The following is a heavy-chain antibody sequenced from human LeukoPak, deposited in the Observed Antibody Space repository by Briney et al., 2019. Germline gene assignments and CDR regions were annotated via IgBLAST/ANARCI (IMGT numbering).Heavy chain of an antibody. J-gene: IGHJ6*02. V-gene: IGHV3-23*01. Sequence: GGSLRLSCAASGFTFTTYAMSWVRQAPGEGLEWVSAIGSGSGGSTYYADSVKGRLTISRDNSKKTLYLEMNSLRVEDTAVYYCAKDRGVAKSLFYYGMDVWGQGTTVSVSS. CDR3: AKDRGVAKSLFYYGMDV. D-gene: IGHD3-10*01. CDR2: IGSGSGGST. CDR1: GFTFTTYA.